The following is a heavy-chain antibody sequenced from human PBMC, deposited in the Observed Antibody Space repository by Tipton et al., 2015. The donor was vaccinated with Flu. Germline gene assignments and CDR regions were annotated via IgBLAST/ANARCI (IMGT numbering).Heavy chain of an antibody. CDR3: AKGGPAVYDTSGYWRDP. J-gene: IGHJ5*02. CDR1: GGPFSGYY. V-gene: IGHV4-34*01. CDR2: INHSGST. Sequence: GLVKPSETLSLTCAVYGGPFSGYYWNWIRQPPGKGLEWIGEINHSGSTNYNPSLKSRVTISADTSKNQFSLKLNSVTAADTAVYYCAKGGPAVYDTSGYWRDPWGQGTLVTVSS. D-gene: IGHD3-22*01.